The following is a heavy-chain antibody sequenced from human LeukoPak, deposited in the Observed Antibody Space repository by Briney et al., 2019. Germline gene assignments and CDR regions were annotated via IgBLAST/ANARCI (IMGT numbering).Heavy chain of an antibody. Sequence: GASVKVSCKASGHTFTGYYLHWVRQAPGQGLEWMGWINPSSGGTHYAQKFQGRVTMTRDTSISTAYMELSRLRSDDTAVFYCARDPYYDFWGGYHVIGGNAFDIWGQGTMVTVSS. D-gene: IGHD3-3*01. V-gene: IGHV1-2*02. J-gene: IGHJ3*02. CDR3: ARDPYYDFWGGYHVIGGNAFDI. CDR1: GHTFTGYY. CDR2: INPSSGGT.